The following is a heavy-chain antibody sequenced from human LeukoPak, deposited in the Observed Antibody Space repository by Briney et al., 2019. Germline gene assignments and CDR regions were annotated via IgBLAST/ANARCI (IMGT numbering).Heavy chain of an antibody. CDR2: IYTSGST. CDR1: GGSISSYY. CDR3: VLGPSYSSGWYNWFDP. Sequence: SETLSLTCTVSGGSISSYYWSWIRQPAGKGLEWIERIYTSGSTNYNPSLKSRVTISVDKSKNQFSLKLSSVTAANTAVYYCVLGPSYSSGWYNWFDPWGQGTLVTVSS. J-gene: IGHJ5*02. V-gene: IGHV4-4*07. D-gene: IGHD6-19*01.